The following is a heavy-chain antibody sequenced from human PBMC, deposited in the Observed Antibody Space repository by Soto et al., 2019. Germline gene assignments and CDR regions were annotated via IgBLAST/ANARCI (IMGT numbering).Heavy chain of an antibody. D-gene: IGHD3-10*01. Sequence: SETLSLTCAVYGGSFSGYYWRWIRQPPGKGLEWIGEINHSGSTNYNPSLKSRVTISVDTSKNQFSLKLSSVTAADTAVYYCARGHRITMVRGVTLGHWGQGTLVTVS. J-gene: IGHJ4*02. V-gene: IGHV4-34*01. CDR3: ARGHRITMVRGVTLGH. CDR2: INHSGST. CDR1: GGSFSGYY.